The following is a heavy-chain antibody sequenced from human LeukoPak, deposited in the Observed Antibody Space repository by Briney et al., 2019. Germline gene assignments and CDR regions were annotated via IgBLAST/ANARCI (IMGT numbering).Heavy chain of an antibody. V-gene: IGHV4-34*01. Sequence: SETLSLTCAVYGGPFSGYYWRWIRQPPGKGLEWIGEINHSGSTNYNPSLKSRGTISVDTSTNQFSLKLSSVTAANTALYCGARVTIGNPAPVTMVRGVIIDWGQGTLVTVSS. CDR2: INHSGST. CDR3: ARVTIGNPAPVTMVRGVIID. CDR1: GGPFSGYY. D-gene: IGHD3-10*01. J-gene: IGHJ4*02.